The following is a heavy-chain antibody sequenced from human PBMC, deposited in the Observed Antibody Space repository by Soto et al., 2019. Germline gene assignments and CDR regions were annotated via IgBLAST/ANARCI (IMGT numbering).Heavy chain of an antibody. D-gene: IGHD2-2*01. CDR2: ISSSGSTI. V-gene: IGHV3-48*01. CDR3: ARDLRYCSSTSCPFDY. Sequence: GGSLRLSCAASGFTFSSYSMNWVRQAPGKGLEWVSYISSSGSTIYYADSVKGRFTISRDNAKNSLYLQMNSLRAEDTAVYYCARDLRYCSSTSCPFDYWGQGTLVTVSS. J-gene: IGHJ4*02. CDR1: GFTFSSYS.